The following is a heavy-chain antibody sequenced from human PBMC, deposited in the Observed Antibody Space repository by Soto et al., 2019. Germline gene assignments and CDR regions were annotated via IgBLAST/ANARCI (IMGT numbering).Heavy chain of an antibody. CDR1: GGSFSGYY. J-gene: IGHJ4*02. D-gene: IGHD6-6*01. V-gene: IGHV4-34*01. CDR3: ARGPARMIAARPSHFDS. CDR2: INHSGST. Sequence: PSETLSLTCAVYGGSFSGYYWSWIRQPPGKGLEWIGEINHSGSTNYNPSLKSRVTISVDTSKNQFSLKLSSVTAADTAVYYCARGPARMIAARPSHFDSWGQGTLVTVSS.